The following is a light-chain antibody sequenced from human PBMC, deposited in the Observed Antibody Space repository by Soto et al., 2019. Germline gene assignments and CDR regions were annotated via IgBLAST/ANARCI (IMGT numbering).Light chain of an antibody. J-gene: IGLJ1*01. CDR2: DVF. Sequence: QSALTQDASVSGSPGQSITISCTGTSSDVGGYNYVSWYQQHPGKAPKLMMYDVFTRPSGVSNRFSGSKSGNTASLTISALQAEDEADYYCTSWTSTSTYVFGSGTKLTVL. CDR3: TSWTSTSTYV. CDR1: SSDVGGYNY. V-gene: IGLV2-14*03.